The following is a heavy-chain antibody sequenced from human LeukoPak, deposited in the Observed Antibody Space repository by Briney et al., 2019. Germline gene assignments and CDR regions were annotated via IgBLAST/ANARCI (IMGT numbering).Heavy chain of an antibody. D-gene: IGHD4-17*01. V-gene: IGHV4-59*12. CDR1: GGSISSYY. CDR3: ARAATVHRWIDY. J-gene: IGHJ4*02. CDR2: IYYSGST. Sequence: PSETLSLTCTVSGGSISSYYWSWIRQPPGKGLEWIGYIYYSGSTNYNPSLKSRVTISVDTSKNQFSLKLSSVTAADTAVYYCARAATVHRWIDYWGQGTLVTVSS.